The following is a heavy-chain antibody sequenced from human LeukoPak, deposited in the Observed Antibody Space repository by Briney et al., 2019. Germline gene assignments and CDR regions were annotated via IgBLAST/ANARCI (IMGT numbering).Heavy chain of an antibody. CDR1: GGSFSGYY. V-gene: IGHV4-59*01. CDR2: IYYSGST. CDR3: ARVLPDYDFWSGYDAAAYYYYMDV. D-gene: IGHD3-3*01. J-gene: IGHJ6*03. Sequence: SETLSLTCAVYGGSFSGYYWSWIRQPPGKGLEWIGYIYYSGSTNYNPSLKSRVTISVDTSKNQFSLKLSSVTAADTAVYYCARVLPDYDFWSGYDAAAYYYYMDVWGKGTTVTVSS.